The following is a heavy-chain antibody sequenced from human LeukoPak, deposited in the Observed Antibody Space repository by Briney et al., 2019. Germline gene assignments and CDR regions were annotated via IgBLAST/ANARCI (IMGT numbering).Heavy chain of an antibody. D-gene: IGHD5-12*01. CDR3: AKDIGYSGYEFDY. CDR1: GFTFDDYA. CDR2: ISWNSGSI. Sequence: PGRSLRLSCAASGFTFDDYAMHWVRQAPGKGLEWVSGISWNSGSIGYADSVKGRFTISRDNAKNSLYLQMNSLRAEDTALYYCAKDIGYSGYEFDYWGQGTLVTVSS. J-gene: IGHJ4*02. V-gene: IGHV3-9*01.